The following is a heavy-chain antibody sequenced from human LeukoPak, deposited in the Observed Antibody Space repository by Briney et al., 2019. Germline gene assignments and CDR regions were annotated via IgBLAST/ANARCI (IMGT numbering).Heavy chain of an antibody. Sequence: PSETLSLTCTVSGGSISSYYWSWIRQPPGKGLEWIGEINHSGSTNYNPSLKSRVTISVDTSKNQFSLKLSSVTAADTAVYYCARVYVGYYASSYNWFDPWGQGTLVTVSS. D-gene: IGHD3-10*01. V-gene: IGHV4-34*01. CDR2: INHSGST. CDR1: GGSISSYY. J-gene: IGHJ5*02. CDR3: ARVYVGYYASSYNWFDP.